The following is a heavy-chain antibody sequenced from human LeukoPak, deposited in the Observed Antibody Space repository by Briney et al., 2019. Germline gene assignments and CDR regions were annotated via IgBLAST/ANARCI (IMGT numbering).Heavy chain of an antibody. Sequence: GGSLRLSCAASGFTFSSYAMSWVRQAPGKGLEWVSAISGSGGSTYYADSVKGWFTISRDNSKNTLYLQMNSLRAEDTAVYYCAKDITMVRGVTLFDYWGQGTLVTVSS. CDR2: ISGSGGST. V-gene: IGHV3-23*01. J-gene: IGHJ4*02. CDR3: AKDITMVRGVTLFDY. D-gene: IGHD3-10*01. CDR1: GFTFSSYA.